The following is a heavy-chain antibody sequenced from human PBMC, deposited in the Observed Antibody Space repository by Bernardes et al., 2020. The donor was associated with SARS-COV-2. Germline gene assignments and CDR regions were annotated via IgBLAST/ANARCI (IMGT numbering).Heavy chain of an antibody. V-gene: IGHV4-59*08. J-gene: IGHJ6*02. CDR2: IYYSGST. Sequence: SSNCTISGGSISSYYWSWIRQPPGKGLEWIGYIYYSGSTNYNPSLKSRVTISVDTSKNQFSLKLSSVTAADTAVYYCARQDIGAIFGVVITPAGMDVWGQGTTVTVSS. D-gene: IGHD3-3*01. CDR3: ARQDIGAIFGVVITPAGMDV. CDR1: GGSISSYY.